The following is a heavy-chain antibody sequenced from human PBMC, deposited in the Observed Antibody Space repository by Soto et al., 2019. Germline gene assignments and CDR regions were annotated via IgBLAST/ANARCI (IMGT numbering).Heavy chain of an antibody. CDR3: ARDQREGNWFDP. CDR1: GGSISSGGYS. V-gene: IGHV4-30-2*01. Sequence: QLQLQESGSGLVRPSQTLSLTCAVSGGSISSGGYSWNWIRQPPGKGLEWIGYIYHSGSTLYNPSLKSRATISVDKSKNQFSLKLTSVTAADTAVYYCARDQREGNWFDPWGQGTLVTVSS. CDR2: IYHSGST. J-gene: IGHJ5*02.